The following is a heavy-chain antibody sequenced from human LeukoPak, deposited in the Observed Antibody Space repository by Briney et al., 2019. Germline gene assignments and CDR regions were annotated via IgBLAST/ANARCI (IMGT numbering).Heavy chain of an antibody. CDR2: IYCSGST. Sequence: SETLSLTCTVSGGSISSYYWSWIRQPPGKGLEWIGYIYCSGSTNYNPSLKSRVTISVDTSKNQFSLKLSSVTAADTAVYYCASVRTYYYGSGISGYYYYYMDVWGKGTTVTVSS. V-gene: IGHV4-59*01. CDR3: ASVRTYYYGSGISGYYYYYMDV. J-gene: IGHJ6*03. CDR1: GGSISSYY. D-gene: IGHD3-10*01.